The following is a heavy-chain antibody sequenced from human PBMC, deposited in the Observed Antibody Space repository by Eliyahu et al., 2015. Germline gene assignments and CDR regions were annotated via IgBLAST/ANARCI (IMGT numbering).Heavy chain of an antibody. CDR1: GFTFNNYG. D-gene: IGHD2-21*02. J-gene: IGHJ6*02. V-gene: IGHV3-33*01. CDR2: LWFDGSNE. CDR3: ARDHSSGPTHIAVVTTADYFYGMDV. Sequence: GRSLRLSCAASGFTFNNYGMHWVRQAPGKGLEWVAVLWFDGSNEFYADSVKGRFTISRDNSKNTLYLQMHSLRAEDTAVYYCARDHSSGPTHIAVVTTADYFYGMDVWGQGTTVTVS.